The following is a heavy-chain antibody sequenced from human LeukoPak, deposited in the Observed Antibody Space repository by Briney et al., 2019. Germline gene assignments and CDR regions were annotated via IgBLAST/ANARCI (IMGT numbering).Heavy chain of an antibody. V-gene: IGHV4-59*01. CDR2: IYYSGST. J-gene: IGHJ4*02. Sequence: PSETLSLTCAVYGGSFSGYYWGWIRQPPGKGLEWIGYIYYSGSTNYNPSLKSRITMSMDRSKKQFSLRLSSVTAADTAVYYCARSDYDLLTGYSAVYFDFWGKGALVTVSS. D-gene: IGHD3-9*01. CDR1: GGSFSGYY. CDR3: ARSDYDLLTGYSAVYFDF.